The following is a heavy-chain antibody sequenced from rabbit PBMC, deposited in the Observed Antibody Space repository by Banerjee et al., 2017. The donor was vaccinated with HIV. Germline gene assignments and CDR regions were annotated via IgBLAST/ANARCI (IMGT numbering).Heavy chain of an antibody. Sequence: QEQLVESGGDLVKPGASLTLTCTASGFDISGYHMCWVRQAPGKGLEWIACIAADTGDYTQYASWAKGRFTMSKTSSTTVTLQMTSLTAADTASYFCARDLAGVIGWNFKLWGPGTLVTVS. J-gene: IGHJ4*01. CDR3: ARDLAGVIGWNFKL. D-gene: IGHD4-1*01. CDR2: IAADTGDYT. CDR1: GFDISGYH. V-gene: IGHV1S45*01.